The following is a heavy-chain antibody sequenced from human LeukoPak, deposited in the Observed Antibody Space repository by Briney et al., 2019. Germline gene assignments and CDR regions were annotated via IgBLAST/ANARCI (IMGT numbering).Heavy chain of an antibody. D-gene: IGHD1-26*01. CDR2: ISGGGGST. CDR1: GFTFNSYA. V-gene: IGHV3-23*01. Sequence: PGGSLRLSCAASGFTFNSYAMSWVRQAPGKGLEWVSTISGGGGSTYYADSVKGRFTISRDNSKNTLYLQVNSLRAEDTAVYYCAKGGKWDVTPFDYWGQGTLVTVSS. J-gene: IGHJ4*02. CDR3: AKGGKWDVTPFDY.